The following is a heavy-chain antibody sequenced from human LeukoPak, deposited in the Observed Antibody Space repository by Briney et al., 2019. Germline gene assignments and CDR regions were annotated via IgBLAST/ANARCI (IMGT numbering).Heavy chain of an antibody. D-gene: IGHD3-22*01. V-gene: IGHV4-4*07. J-gene: IGHJ6*03. CDR2: IYTSGSI. CDR3: ARGPPSYCYDSNVGYYYMDV. CDR1: GDSISNFY. Sequence: SETLSLTCTVSGDSISNFYWSWIRQPAGKGLEWIGRIYTSGSITYNPSLKSRLTMSVDTSKNQFSLKLSSVTAADTAVYYCARGPPSYCYDSNVGYYYMDVWGKGTTVTVSS.